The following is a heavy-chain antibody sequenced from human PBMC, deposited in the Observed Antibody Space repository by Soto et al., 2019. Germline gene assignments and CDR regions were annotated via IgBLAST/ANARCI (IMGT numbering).Heavy chain of an antibody. J-gene: IGHJ4*02. V-gene: IGHV4-4*07. D-gene: IGHD3-10*01. CDR3: ARDIGSFAYGEGY. CDR2: VYSSGTT. Sequence: AETLSLTCSVSGGSINSYWWSWIRQPAGKGLEWIGRVYSSGTTDYNPSLNSRATMSVETSKNQFSLKLSSVTAADTDVYYCARDIGSFAYGEGYWGQGIQVT. CDR1: GGSINSYW.